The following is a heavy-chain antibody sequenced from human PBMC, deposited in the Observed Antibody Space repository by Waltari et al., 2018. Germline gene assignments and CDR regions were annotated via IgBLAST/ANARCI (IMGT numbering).Heavy chain of an antibody. V-gene: IGHV3-21*01. CDR2: ISATGGYI. D-gene: IGHD7-27*01. Sequence: DVQLMESGGGLVKPGGSLRLSCAASGFTFSSYNMNWVRQAPGKGRVWVSSISATGGYIHYADSVKGRCTIPRDNAKNSLYLQMSSLRDEDTAVYYCARGGWGFYLDLWGQGALVTVSS. CDR3: ARGGWGFYLDL. J-gene: IGHJ5*02. CDR1: GFTFSSYN.